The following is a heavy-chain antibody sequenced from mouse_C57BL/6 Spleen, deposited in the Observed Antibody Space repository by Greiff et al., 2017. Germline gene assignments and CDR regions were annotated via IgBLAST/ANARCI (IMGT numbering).Heavy chain of an antibody. CDR1: GYTFTDYY. CDR2: INPNNGGT. D-gene: IGHD1-1*01. Sequence: EVQLQQSGPELVKPGASVKISCKASGYTFTDYYMNWVKQSHGKSLEWIGDINPNNGGTSYNQKFKGKATLTVDKSSSTAYMELRSLTSEDSAVYYCERGHNGSSEGDYWGQGTSLTVSS. CDR3: ERGHNGSSEGDY. V-gene: IGHV1-26*01. J-gene: IGHJ2*02.